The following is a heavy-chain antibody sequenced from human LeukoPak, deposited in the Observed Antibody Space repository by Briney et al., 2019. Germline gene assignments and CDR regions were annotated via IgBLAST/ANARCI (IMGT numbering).Heavy chain of an antibody. CDR1: GGSFSGYY. CDR2: INHSGST. D-gene: IGHD3-3*01. Sequence: SETLSLTCAVYGGSFSGYYWSWIRQPPGKGLEWIGEINHSGSTNYNLSLKSRVTISVDTSKNQFSLKLSSVTAADTAVYYCARGRYDFWSGLPYDYWGQGTLVTVSS. J-gene: IGHJ4*02. V-gene: IGHV4-34*01. CDR3: ARGRYDFWSGLPYDY.